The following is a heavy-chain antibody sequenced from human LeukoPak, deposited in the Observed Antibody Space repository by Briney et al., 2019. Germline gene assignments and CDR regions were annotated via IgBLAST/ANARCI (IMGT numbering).Heavy chain of an antibody. CDR2: INHSGST. CDR1: GGSFSVYY. Sequence: PSETLSLTCAVDGGSFSVYYWSWIRQPPGKGLEWIGEINHSGSTNYNPSLKSRVTISVDTSKNQFSLKLSSVTAADTAVYYCARSLIAVAGRKSEGDYYYYMDVWGKGTTVTVSS. CDR3: ARSLIAVAGRKSEGDYYYYMDV. D-gene: IGHD6-19*01. J-gene: IGHJ6*03. V-gene: IGHV4-34*01.